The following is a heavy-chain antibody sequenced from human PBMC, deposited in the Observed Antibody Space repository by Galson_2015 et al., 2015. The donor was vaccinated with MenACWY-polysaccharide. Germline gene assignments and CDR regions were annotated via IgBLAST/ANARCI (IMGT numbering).Heavy chain of an antibody. J-gene: IGHJ6*02. D-gene: IGHD2-15*01. V-gene: IGHV3-48*01. CDR3: ARDKEGYCSGGSCYSHGWDG. Sequence: SLRLSCAASGFTLGTYTMHWVRLAPGKGLEWVSTIGSGSTHINYADSVKGRFTVSRDNARDSLYLQMDSLRTEDTAVYYCARDKEGYCSGGSCYSHGWDGWGRGTTVVVSS. CDR2: IGSGSTHI. CDR1: GFTLGTYT.